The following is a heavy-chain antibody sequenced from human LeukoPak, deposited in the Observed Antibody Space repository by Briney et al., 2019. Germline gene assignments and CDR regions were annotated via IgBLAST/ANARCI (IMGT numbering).Heavy chain of an antibody. CDR2: IYYSGST. Sequence: SETLSLTCTVSGGCISSYYWSWIRQPPGKGLEWIGYIYYSGSTNYNPSLKSRVTISVDTSKNQFSLKLSSVTAADTAVYYCARVWVPGAFDIWGQGTMVTVSS. J-gene: IGHJ3*02. V-gene: IGHV4-59*01. CDR1: GGCISSYY. CDR3: ARVWVPGAFDI. D-gene: IGHD7-27*01.